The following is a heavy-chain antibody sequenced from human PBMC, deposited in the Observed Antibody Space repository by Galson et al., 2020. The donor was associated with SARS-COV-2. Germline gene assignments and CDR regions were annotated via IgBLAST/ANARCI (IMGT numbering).Heavy chain of an antibody. D-gene: IGHD3-10*01. V-gene: IGHV4-34*01. CDR3: ARRDYYGSGSRDY. CDR2: INHSGST. Sequence: SETLSLTCAVYGGSFSGYYWSWIRQPPGKGLEWIGEINHSGSTNYNPSLKSRVTISVDTSKNQFSLKLSSVTAADTAVYYCARRDYYGSGSRDYWGQGTLVTVSS. J-gene: IGHJ4*02. CDR1: GGSFSGYY.